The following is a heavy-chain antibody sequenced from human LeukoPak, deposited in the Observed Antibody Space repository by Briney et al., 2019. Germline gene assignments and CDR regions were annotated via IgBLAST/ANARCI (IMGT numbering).Heavy chain of an antibody. D-gene: IGHD2/OR15-2a*01. V-gene: IGHV4-34*01. CDR2: INHSGST. J-gene: IGHJ4*02. CDR1: GGSFSGYY. CDR3: ARGPAKGLYAHGFNDY. Sequence: SETLSLTCAVYGGSFSGYYWSWIRQPPGKGLEWIGEINHSGSTNYDPSLKSRVTISVDTSKNQFSLKLSSVTAADTAVYYCARGPAKGLYAHGFNDYWGQGTLVTVSS.